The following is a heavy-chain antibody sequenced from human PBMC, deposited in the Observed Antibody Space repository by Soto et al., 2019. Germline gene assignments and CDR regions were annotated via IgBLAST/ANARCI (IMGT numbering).Heavy chain of an antibody. V-gene: IGHV4-34*01. CDR2: INHSGNT. J-gene: IGHJ5*02. Sequence: SETLSLTCAVYGASLSDNYCNWLRQPPGKGLEWIGEINHSGNTNYNPSLRSRVTISIDTSKNQLSLNLRSVSAADTAVYYCARGRGEFDAWGRGTPVTVSS. CDR3: ARGRGEFDA. CDR1: GASLSDNY. D-gene: IGHD2-21*01.